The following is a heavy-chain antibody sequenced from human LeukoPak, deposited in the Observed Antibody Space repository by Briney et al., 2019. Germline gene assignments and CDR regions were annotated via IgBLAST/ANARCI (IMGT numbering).Heavy chain of an antibody. CDR1: GGSFSGYY. CDR3: ARGLYSYGFSPGAY. J-gene: IGHJ4*02. V-gene: IGHV4-34*01. CDR2: INHSGST. Sequence: SETLSLTCAVYGGSFSGYYWSWIRQPPGKGLEWIGEINHSGSTNYNPSLKSRVTISVDTSKNQFSLKLSSVTAADTAVYYCARGLYSYGFSPGAYWGQGTLVTVSS. D-gene: IGHD5-18*01.